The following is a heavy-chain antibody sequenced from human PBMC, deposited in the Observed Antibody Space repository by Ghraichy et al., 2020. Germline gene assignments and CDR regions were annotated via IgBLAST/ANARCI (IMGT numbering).Heavy chain of an antibody. CDR3: ARDSLLSRDSSGYYLPAALDAFDI. J-gene: IGHJ3*02. CDR2: IKQDGSEK. CDR1: GFTFSSYW. V-gene: IGHV3-7*03. Sequence: GGSLRLSCAASGFTFSSYWMSWVRQAPGKGLEWVANIKQDGSEKYYVDSVKGRFTISRDNAKNSLYLQMNSLRAEDTAVYYCARDSLLSRDSSGYYLPAALDAFDIWGQGTMVTVSS. D-gene: IGHD3-22*01.